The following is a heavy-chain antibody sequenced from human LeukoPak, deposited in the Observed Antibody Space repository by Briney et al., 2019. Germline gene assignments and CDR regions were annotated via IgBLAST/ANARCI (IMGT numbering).Heavy chain of an antibody. CDR2: INPNSGGT. D-gene: IGHD3-22*01. J-gene: IGHJ4*02. V-gene: IGHV1-2*02. Sequence: ASVKVSCKASGYTFTGYYIHWVRQAPGQGLEWMGWINPNSGGTNYAQKFQGRVTMTRDTSINTAYMELNRLKLDDTAVYYCARGTMNLDSWGQGTLVTVSS. CDR1: GYTFTGYY. CDR3: ARGTMNLDS.